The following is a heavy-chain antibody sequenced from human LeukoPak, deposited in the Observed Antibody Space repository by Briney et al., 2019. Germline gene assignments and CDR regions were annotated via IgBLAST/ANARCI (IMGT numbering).Heavy chain of an antibody. D-gene: IGHD1-1*01. CDR1: GYSISSGFY. Sequence: SETLSLTCTVSGYSISSGFYWGWIRQPPGKGLEWIGNIYHSGSTYYNPSLKSRVTISVDTSKNQFSLKLSSVTAADTAVYYCARPVPSRLGWFDPWGQGTLVTVSS. CDR3: ARPVPSRLGWFDP. J-gene: IGHJ5*02. CDR2: IYHSGST. V-gene: IGHV4-38-2*02.